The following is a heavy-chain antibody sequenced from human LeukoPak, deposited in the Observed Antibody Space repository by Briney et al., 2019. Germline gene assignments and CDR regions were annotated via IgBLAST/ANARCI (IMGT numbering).Heavy chain of an antibody. D-gene: IGHD3-10*01. CDR1: GGSISSYY. CDR3: AREGGSGSYYTTDAFDI. Sequence: SETLSLTCTVSGGSISSYYWSWIRQPPGKGLEWIGYVYYSGGTNYNPSLKSRVTISVDTSKNQFSLKLSSVTAADTAVYYCAREGGSGSYYTTDAFDIWGQGTMVTVSS. CDR2: VYYSGGT. V-gene: IGHV4-59*12. J-gene: IGHJ3*02.